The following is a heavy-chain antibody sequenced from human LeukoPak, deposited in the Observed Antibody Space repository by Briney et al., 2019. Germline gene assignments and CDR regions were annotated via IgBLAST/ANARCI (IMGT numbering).Heavy chain of an antibody. CDR2: IYSSGST. CDR3: ARARNYYDSSGFYYEGDAFDI. Sequence: SETLSLTCTVSGGSISSYYWSWIRQPAGKGLESIGYIYSSGSTHYNPSLKSRVTISVDTSKNQFSLKLSSVTAADTAVYYCARARNYYDSSGFYYEGDAFDIWGQGTMVTVSS. CDR1: GGSISSYY. V-gene: IGHV4-59*01. D-gene: IGHD3-22*01. J-gene: IGHJ3*02.